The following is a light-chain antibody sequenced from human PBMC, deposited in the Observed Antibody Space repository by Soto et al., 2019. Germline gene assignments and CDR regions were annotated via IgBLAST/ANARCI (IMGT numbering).Light chain of an antibody. J-gene: IGLJ1*01. CDR2: EVS. CDR1: NSDIGAYDF. CDR3: SSYGDNRTYV. Sequence: QSALTQPASVSGSPGQSITISCTGTNSDIGAYDFVSWYQQHPGKAPKLIISEVSDRPSGVSTRFSGSKSGNTASLTVSGLQGDDEADYYCSSYGDNRTYVLGTGTKLTVL. V-gene: IGLV2-14*01.